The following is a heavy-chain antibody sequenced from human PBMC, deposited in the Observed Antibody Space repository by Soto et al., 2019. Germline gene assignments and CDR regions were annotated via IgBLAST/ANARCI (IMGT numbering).Heavy chain of an antibody. CDR3: AKERGTSGWYYYYGMDV. CDR1: GFTFSSVA. Sequence: HPGGSLRLSCAGSGFTFSSVAMTWVRQAPGKGLEWVSSISGSGDSTYYADSVKGRFTISRDNSKNTLYLQMNSLSAEDTAVYFCAKERGTSGWYYYYGMDVWGQGNTVTVSS. V-gene: IGHV3-23*01. J-gene: IGHJ6*02. D-gene: IGHD6-19*01. CDR2: ISGSGDST.